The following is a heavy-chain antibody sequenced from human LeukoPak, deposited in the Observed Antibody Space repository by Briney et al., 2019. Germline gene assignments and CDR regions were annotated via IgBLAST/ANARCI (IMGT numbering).Heavy chain of an antibody. CDR3: ARLVGSIPYYMDV. CDR1: GGSFSGYY. Sequence: SETLSLTCAVYGGSFSGYYWSWIRQPPGKGLEWIGEINHSGSTNYNPSLESRVTISVDTSKNQFSLKLSSVTAADTAVYYCARLVGSIPYYMDVWGKGTTVTVSS. D-gene: IGHD2-21*01. V-gene: IGHV4-34*01. J-gene: IGHJ6*03. CDR2: INHSGST.